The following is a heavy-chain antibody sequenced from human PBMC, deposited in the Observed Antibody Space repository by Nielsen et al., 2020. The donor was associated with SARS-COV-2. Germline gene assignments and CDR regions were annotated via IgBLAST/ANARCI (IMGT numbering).Heavy chain of an antibody. V-gene: IGHV3-7*03. CDR3: ARVAVSWNDVGYYYYYGMDV. J-gene: IGHJ6*02. CDR1: GFTFSSYW. D-gene: IGHD1-1*01. CDR2: IKQDGSEK. Sequence: GESLKISCAASGFTFSSYWMSWVRQAPGKGLEWVANIKQDGSEKYYVDSVKGRFTISRDNAKNSLYLQMNSLRAEDTAVYYCARVAVSWNDVGYYYYYGMDVWGQGTTVTVSS.